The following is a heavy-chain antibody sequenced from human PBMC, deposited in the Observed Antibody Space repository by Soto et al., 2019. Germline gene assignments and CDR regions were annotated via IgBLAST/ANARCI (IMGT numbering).Heavy chain of an antibody. CDR3: ASSYGSGYRAFDY. J-gene: IGHJ4*02. V-gene: IGHV1-69*02. Sequence: QVQLVQSGAEVKRPGSSVKVSCKASCDTFNFYSINWVRQAPGLGLEWMGRVNPIVSMSNYAQKFQSRVTMTADKSTSTAYMELSSLRSEDTAIYYCASSYGSGYRAFDYWGQGALVTVSS. CDR2: VNPIVSMS. CDR1: CDTFNFYS. D-gene: IGHD3-10*01.